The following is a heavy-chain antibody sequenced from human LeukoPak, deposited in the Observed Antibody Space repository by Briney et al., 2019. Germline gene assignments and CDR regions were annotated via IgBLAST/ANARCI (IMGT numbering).Heavy chain of an antibody. Sequence: PSETLSLTCTVSGGSISSSSYYWGWIRQPPGKGLEWIGSIYYSGSTYYNPPLKSRVTISVDTSKNQFSLKLSSVTAADTAVYYCASGEDILTGYYLDYWGQGTLVTVSS. CDR1: GGSISSSSYY. J-gene: IGHJ4*02. D-gene: IGHD3-9*01. CDR2: IYYSGST. V-gene: IGHV4-39*01. CDR3: ASGEDILTGYYLDY.